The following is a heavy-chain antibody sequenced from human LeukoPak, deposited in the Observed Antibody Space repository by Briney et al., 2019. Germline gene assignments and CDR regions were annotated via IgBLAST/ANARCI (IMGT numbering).Heavy chain of an antibody. Sequence: GGSLRLSCAASGFTFSGSAMHWVRQASGKGLEWVGRIRSKANSYATAYAASVKGRFTISRGDSKNTAYLQMNSLKTEDTAVYYCTRLTTVTEHFDYWGQGTLVTVSS. V-gene: IGHV3-73*01. CDR1: GFTFSGSA. D-gene: IGHD4-17*01. CDR3: TRLTTVTEHFDY. J-gene: IGHJ4*02. CDR2: IRSKANSYAT.